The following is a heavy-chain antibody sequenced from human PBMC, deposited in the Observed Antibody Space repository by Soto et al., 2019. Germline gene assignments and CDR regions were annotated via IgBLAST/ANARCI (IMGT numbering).Heavy chain of an antibody. D-gene: IGHD3-10*01. Sequence: QITLKESGPTLVKPTQTLTLTCTFSGFSLSTSGVGVGWIRQPPGKALEWLGLIYWDDDKSYSPSLKTRLTIIKDTSKSQVVLKMTNMDTVATATYYYAHRFHYGRCRTCASHFDYWGQGTLVTVSS. CDR2: IYWDDDK. J-gene: IGHJ4*02. CDR1: GFSLSTSGVG. CDR3: AHRFHYGRCRTCASHFDY. V-gene: IGHV2-5*02.